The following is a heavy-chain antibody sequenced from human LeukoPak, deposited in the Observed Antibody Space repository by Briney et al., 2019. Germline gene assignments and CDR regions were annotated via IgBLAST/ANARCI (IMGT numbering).Heavy chain of an antibody. CDR3: ARDLARYYDFWSGYSWFDP. CDR1: GFTFSSYA. V-gene: IGHV3-30*01. CDR2: ISYDGSNK. Sequence: GGSLRLSCAASGFTFSSYAMHWVRQAPGKGLEWVAVISYDGSNKYYADSVKGRFTISRDNSKNTLYLQMNSLRAEDTAVYYCARDLARYYDFWSGYSWFDPWGQGTLVTVSS. J-gene: IGHJ5*02. D-gene: IGHD3-3*01.